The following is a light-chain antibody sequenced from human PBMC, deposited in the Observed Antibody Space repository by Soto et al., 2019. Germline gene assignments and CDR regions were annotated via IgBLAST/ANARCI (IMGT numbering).Light chain of an antibody. Sequence: DIQMTQSPSSLSASVGDRVTITCQASQDISFFLNWYQQKPGKAPKRLIYAASSLQSGVPSRFSGSGSGTDFTLTISSLQAEDVAVYYCQQYHSTRLTFGGGTKVDI. CDR3: QQYHSTRLT. V-gene: IGKV1-39*01. CDR2: AAS. J-gene: IGKJ4*01. CDR1: QDISFF.